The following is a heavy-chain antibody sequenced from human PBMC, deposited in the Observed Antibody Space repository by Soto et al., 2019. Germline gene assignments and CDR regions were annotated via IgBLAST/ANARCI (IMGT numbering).Heavy chain of an antibody. CDR3: ARVGNGQRGSPH. Sequence: VQLVESGGGLIQAGGSLRLSCAVSGFTVSNDFMMWVRQAPGKGLEWVSLINSGGSISYADSVKGRFTISRDGSMNMLYLQMKSLTAEDTAVYYCARVGNGQRGSPHWGQGTLVTVSS. CDR1: GFTVSNDF. D-gene: IGHD3-16*01. CDR2: INSGGSI. V-gene: IGHV3-53*02. J-gene: IGHJ4*02.